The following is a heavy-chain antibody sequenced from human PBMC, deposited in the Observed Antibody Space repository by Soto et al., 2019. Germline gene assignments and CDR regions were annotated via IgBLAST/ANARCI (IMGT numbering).Heavy chain of an antibody. D-gene: IGHD1-1*01. CDR1: GYTFSTYG. CDR3: ARDWKGAEGFDS. CDR2: IGAYNGDT. V-gene: IGHV1-18*01. J-gene: IGHJ4*02. Sequence: QVQLVQSGAEVKKPGASVKVSCKASGYTFSTYGFSWVRQAPGQGLEWMGWIGAYNGDTNYAQNFQGRVTMTTDTSTTTTYMELRSLRPDATAVYFCARDWKGAEGFDSWGQGTLVTVSS.